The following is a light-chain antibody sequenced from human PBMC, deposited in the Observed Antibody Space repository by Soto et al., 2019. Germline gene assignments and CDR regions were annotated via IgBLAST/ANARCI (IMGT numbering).Light chain of an antibody. CDR3: QQYNTFPWT. CDR1: QSISSW. J-gene: IGKJ1*01. V-gene: IGKV1-5*03. CDR2: KAS. Sequence: DIQVTQSPSTLSASVGDRVTITCRASQSISSWLAWYQQKPGKAPKALIYKASSLESGVPSRVSGSESGTEFTLTISSTQPDDFATYYCQQYNTFPWTFGQGTKVEVK.